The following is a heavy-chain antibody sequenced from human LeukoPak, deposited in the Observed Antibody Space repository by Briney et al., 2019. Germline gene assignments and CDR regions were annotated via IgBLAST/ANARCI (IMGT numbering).Heavy chain of an antibody. J-gene: IGHJ4*02. D-gene: IGHD2-2*01. CDR2: IYRGGST. CDR1: GFTVSSIY. Sequence: GGSLRLSCAASGFTVSSIYMSWVRQAPGKGLEWVSIIYRGGSTYYADSVKGRFAVSRDNSKNTLYLQMNSLRAEDTAVYYYATQGDQPILRPFDYWGQGTLVTVPS. CDR3: ATQGDQPILRPFDY. V-gene: IGHV3-53*01.